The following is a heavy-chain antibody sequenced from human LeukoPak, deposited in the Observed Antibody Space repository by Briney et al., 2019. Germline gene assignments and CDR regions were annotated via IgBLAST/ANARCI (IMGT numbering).Heavy chain of an antibody. J-gene: IGHJ3*02. CDR2: IYYSGST. V-gene: IGHV4-59*08. CDR1: GDSISTYY. Sequence: SETLSLTCTVSGDSISTYYWNWIRQPPGKGLEWIGYIYYSGSTNHNPSLKSRVTISVDTSKNHFSLKLSSVTAADTAVYYCARQGDNDYGDYGSEFDAFDIWGQGTMVTVSS. D-gene: IGHD4-17*01. CDR3: ARQGDNDYGDYGSEFDAFDI.